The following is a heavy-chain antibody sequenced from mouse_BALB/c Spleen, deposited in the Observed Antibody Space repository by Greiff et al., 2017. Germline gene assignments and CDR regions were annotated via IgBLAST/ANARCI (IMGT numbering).Heavy chain of an antibody. Sequence: EVMLVESGGGLVQPGESLKLSCAASGFTFSSYGMSWVRQTPDKRLELVATINSNGGSTYYPDSVKGRFTISRDNAKNTLYLQMSSLKSEDTAMYYCAREGDGYYRYFDVWGAGTTVTVSS. CDR3: AREGDGYYRYFDV. D-gene: IGHD2-3*01. CDR2: INSNGGST. V-gene: IGHV5-6-3*01. J-gene: IGHJ1*01. CDR1: GFTFSSYG.